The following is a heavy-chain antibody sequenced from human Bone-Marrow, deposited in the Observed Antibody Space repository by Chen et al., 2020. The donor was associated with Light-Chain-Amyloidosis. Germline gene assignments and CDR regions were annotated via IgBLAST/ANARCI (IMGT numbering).Heavy chain of an antibody. CDR3: AKLTPYDYVWGSPMYYFDY. J-gene: IGHJ4*02. CDR2: ISSSSSTI. D-gene: IGHD3-16*01. CDR1: GFTFSSYS. V-gene: IGHV3-48*01. Sequence: EVQLVESGGGLVQPGGSLRLSCAASGFTFSSYSMNWVRQAPGKGLEWVSYISSSSSTIYYADSVKGRFTISRDNAKNSLYLQMNSLRAEDTAVYYCAKLTPYDYVWGSPMYYFDYWGQGTLVTVSS.